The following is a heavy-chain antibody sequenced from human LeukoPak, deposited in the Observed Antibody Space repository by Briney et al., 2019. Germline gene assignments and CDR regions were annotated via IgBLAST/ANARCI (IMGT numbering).Heavy chain of an antibody. Sequence: PSETLSLTCTVSGGSISSSSYYWGWIRQPPGKGLEWIGSIYYSGSTYYNPSLKSRVTISVDTSKNQFSLKLSSVTAADTAVYYCARHKTGVVIIKEFDYWGQGTLVTVSS. D-gene: IGHD3-3*01. CDR1: GGSISSSSYY. CDR2: IYYSGST. CDR3: ARHKTGVVIIKEFDY. J-gene: IGHJ4*02. V-gene: IGHV4-39*01.